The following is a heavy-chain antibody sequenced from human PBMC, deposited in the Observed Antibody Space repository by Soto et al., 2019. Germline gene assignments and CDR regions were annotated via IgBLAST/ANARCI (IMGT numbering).Heavy chain of an antibody. J-gene: IGHJ5*02. D-gene: IGHD2-2*01. V-gene: IGHV4-39*01. CDR1: GGSISDDTYY. CDR2: IYYSGTS. Sequence: QLQLQESGPGLVKPSETLSLTCTVSGGSISDDTYYWGWIRQPPGKGLEWIGSIYYSGTSSYNPSLKSRVTMAVATSKQQLSIRLSSVTAADTAVYYCARLHCDSPNCVPLDPWGQGTLVIVSS. CDR3: ARLHCDSPNCVPLDP.